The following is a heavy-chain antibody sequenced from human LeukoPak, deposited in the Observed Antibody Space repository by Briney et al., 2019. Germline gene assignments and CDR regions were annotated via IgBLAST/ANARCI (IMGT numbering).Heavy chain of an antibody. CDR2: IYSGGST. J-gene: IGHJ4*02. CDR3: ARGSPYYYDSSGYGPY. V-gene: IGHV3-66*01. Sequence: GGSLRLSCAASGFTVSSNYMRWVRQAPGKGLEWVSVIYSGGSTYYADSVKGRFTISRDNSKNTLYLQMNSLRAEDTAVYYCARGSPYYYDSSGYGPYWGQGTLVTVSS. CDR1: GFTVSSNY. D-gene: IGHD3-22*01.